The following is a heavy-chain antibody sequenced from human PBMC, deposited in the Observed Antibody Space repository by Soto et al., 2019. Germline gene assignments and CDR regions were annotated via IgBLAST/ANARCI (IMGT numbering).Heavy chain of an antibody. J-gene: IGHJ6*02. D-gene: IGHD3-10*01. CDR3: ARRSELLWFGESLYGMDV. CDR1: GFTFSSYT. Sequence: GGSLRLSCAASGFTFSSYTMNWVRRAPGKGLEWVSSISSDNSYIHYTDSVKGRFTISRDNAKNSLYLQLNSLRAEDTAVYYCARRSELLWFGESLYGMDVWGQGTTVTVSS. V-gene: IGHV3-21*01. CDR2: ISSDNSYI.